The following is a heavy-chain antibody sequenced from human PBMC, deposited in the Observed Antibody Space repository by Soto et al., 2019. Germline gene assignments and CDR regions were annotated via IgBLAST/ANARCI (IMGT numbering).Heavy chain of an antibody. Sequence: ASVKVSCKASGYTLTSYAMHWVRQAPGQRLEWMGWINAGNGNTKYSQKFQGRVTITRDTSASTAYVELSSLRSEDTAVYYCASFKGGSSSPRYGMDVWGQGTTVTVSS. CDR1: GYTLTSYA. J-gene: IGHJ6*02. V-gene: IGHV1-3*01. CDR2: INAGNGNT. CDR3: ASFKGGSSSPRYGMDV. D-gene: IGHD6-6*01.